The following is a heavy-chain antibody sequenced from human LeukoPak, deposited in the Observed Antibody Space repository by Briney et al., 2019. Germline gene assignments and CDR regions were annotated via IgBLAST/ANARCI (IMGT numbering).Heavy chain of an antibody. D-gene: IGHD2-2*02. CDR1: GFTFSIYS. Sequence: GGSLRLSCAASGFTFSIYSMKCVPHAPGKGLEWGSPISSSRSYIYYADSVKSRVTISRDNAKKSLYLQMNRLRAEDTAVYYCARESESYCSSRSCYKGGDYWGEGALVTVSS. V-gene: IGHV3-21*01. CDR3: ARESESYCSSRSCYKGGDY. J-gene: IGHJ4*02. CDR2: ISSSRSYI.